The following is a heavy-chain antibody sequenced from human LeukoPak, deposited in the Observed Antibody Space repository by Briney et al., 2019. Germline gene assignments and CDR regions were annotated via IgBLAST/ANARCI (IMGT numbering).Heavy chain of an antibody. CDR3: ARDRTGYYYDSSGYYFDAFDI. J-gene: IGHJ3*02. D-gene: IGHD3-22*01. V-gene: IGHV1-46*03. CDR2: INPSGGST. Sequence: ASVKVSCKASGYTFTYYYMHWVRQAPGQGLEWMGIINPSGGSTSYAQKFQGRVTMTRDTSTTTVYMELSSLRSEDTAVYSYARDRTGYYYDSSGYYFDAFDIWGQGTMVTVSS. CDR1: GYTFTYYY.